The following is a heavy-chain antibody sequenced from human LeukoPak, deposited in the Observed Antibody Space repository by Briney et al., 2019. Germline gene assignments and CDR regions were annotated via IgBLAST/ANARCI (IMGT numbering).Heavy chain of an antibody. CDR1: GYTFTSYG. D-gene: IGHD1-14*01. V-gene: IGHV1-18*01. CDR3: AXXRTEVXGLXWFDP. J-gene: IGHJ5*02. CDR2: ISAYNGNT. Sequence: ASVKVSCKASGYTFTSYGISWVRQAPGQGLEWMGWISAYNGNTNCAQKLQGRVTMTTDTSTSTAYMELRSLRSDDTAVYYCAXXRTEVXGLXWFDPWGQGTLVTVSS.